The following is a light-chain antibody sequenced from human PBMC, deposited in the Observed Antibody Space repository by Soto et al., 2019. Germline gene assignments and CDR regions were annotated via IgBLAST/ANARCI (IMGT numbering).Light chain of an antibody. J-gene: IGKJ1*01. V-gene: IGKV3-20*01. Sequence: EIVLTQSPGTLSLSPGERATLSCRASQSVSSSYLAWYQQKPGQAPRLLIYGASSRATGIPDRFSGSGSGTDFTLIISRLEPEDFAVYYCQQYGSSPRTFGQGTKVEL. CDR1: QSVSSSY. CDR2: GAS. CDR3: QQYGSSPRT.